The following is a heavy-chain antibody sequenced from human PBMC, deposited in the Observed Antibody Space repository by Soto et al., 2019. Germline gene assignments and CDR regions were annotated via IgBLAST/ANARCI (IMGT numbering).Heavy chain of an antibody. CDR1: GFTFSRYS. CDR2: ISYDETNE. CDR3: SRAPFDSSGYFGY. D-gene: IGHD3-22*01. J-gene: IGHJ4*02. Sequence: QVQMVESGGGVVQPGRSLRLSGAASGFTFSRYSMHWVRQAPGKRLEWVAAISYDETNESYADSVKGRFTISRDTSKDTLFLQMSSLRPDDTAVYFCSRAPFDSSGYFGYWGQGALVTVSS. V-gene: IGHV3-30-3*01.